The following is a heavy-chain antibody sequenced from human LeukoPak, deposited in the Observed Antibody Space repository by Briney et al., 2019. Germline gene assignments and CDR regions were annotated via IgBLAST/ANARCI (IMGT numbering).Heavy chain of an antibody. CDR1: GYTFTSYA. CDR3: ARDGLRMVVVGDLYFDY. V-gene: IGHV1-3*01. Sequence: ASVKVSCKASGYTFTSYAMHWVRQAPGQRLEWMGWINAGNGNTKYSQKFQGRVTITRDTSASTAYMELSSLRSEDTAVYYCARDGLRMVVVGDLYFDYWGQGTLVTVSS. J-gene: IGHJ4*02. D-gene: IGHD2-15*01. CDR2: INAGNGNT.